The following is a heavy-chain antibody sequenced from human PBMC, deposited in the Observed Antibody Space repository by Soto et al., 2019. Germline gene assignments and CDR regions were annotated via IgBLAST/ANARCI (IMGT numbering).Heavy chain of an antibody. CDR2: IYYSGST. CDR3: ARDYSNYLGPGYYGMDV. CDR1: GGSISSGGYY. V-gene: IGHV4-31*02. Sequence: LSLTCTVSGGSISSGGYYWSWIRQHPGKGLEWIGYIYYSGSTYYNPSLKSRVTISVDTSKNQFSLKLSSVTAADTAVYYCARDYSNYLGPGYYGMDVWGQGTTVTVSS. J-gene: IGHJ6*02. D-gene: IGHD4-4*01.